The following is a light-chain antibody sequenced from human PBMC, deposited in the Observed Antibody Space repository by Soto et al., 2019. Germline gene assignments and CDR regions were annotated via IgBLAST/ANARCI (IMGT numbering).Light chain of an antibody. CDR1: SSNIGAGCD. CDR2: GNS. CDR3: QSYDSSLSGSKV. V-gene: IGLV1-40*01. J-gene: IGLJ3*02. Sequence: QSVLTQPPSVSGAPGQRVTISCTGSSSNIGAGCDVHWYQQLPGTAPKLLIYGNSNRPSGVPDRFSGSKSGTSASRAITGILAEDEADYYCQSYDSSLSGSKVFGGGTKLTVL.